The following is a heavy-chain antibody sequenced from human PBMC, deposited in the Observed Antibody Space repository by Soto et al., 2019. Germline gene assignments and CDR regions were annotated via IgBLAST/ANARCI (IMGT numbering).Heavy chain of an antibody. D-gene: IGHD4-17*01. V-gene: IGHV3-23*01. CDR1: RFIFSSYG. CDR3: AKSPVEYGTFDY. J-gene: IGHJ4*02. Sequence: EVQVLESGGGLIQPGGTLRLSCAASRFIFSSYGMSWVRQAPGKGLEWVSGISGSGGSTWYADSVKGRFTISRDNSKKNLYLQMSSLRVDDTAVYYCAKSPVEYGTFDYWGQGTLVTVSS. CDR2: ISGSGGST.